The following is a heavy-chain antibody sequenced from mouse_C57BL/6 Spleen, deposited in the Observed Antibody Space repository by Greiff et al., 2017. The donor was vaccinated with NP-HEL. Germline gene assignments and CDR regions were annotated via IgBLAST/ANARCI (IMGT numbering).Heavy chain of an antibody. J-gene: IGHJ4*01. V-gene: IGHV5-6*01. CDR2: ISSGGSYT. Sequence: EVQGVESGGDLVKPGGSLKLSCAASGFTFSSYGMSWVRQTPDKRLEWVATISSGGSYTYYPDSVKGRFTISRDNAKNTLYLQLSSLKSEDTAMYYCARHGYYGYDYYAMDYWGQGTSVTVSS. CDR3: ARHGYYGYDYYAMDY. CDR1: GFTFSSYG. D-gene: IGHD2-2*01.